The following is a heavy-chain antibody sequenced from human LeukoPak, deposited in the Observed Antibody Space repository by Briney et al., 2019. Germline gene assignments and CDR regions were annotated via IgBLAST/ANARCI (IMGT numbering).Heavy chain of an antibody. CDR2: INPSGGST. J-gene: IGHJ4*02. CDR1: GYTFTSYY. Sequence: ASVKVSCKASGYTFTSYYMHWVRQAPGQGLEWMGIINPSGGSTSYAQKFQGRVTMTRDMSTSTVYMELSSLRSEDTAVYYCASGGSSGWYGRSFFDYWGQGTLVTVSS. D-gene: IGHD6-19*01. CDR3: ASGGSSGWYGRSFFDY. V-gene: IGHV1-46*01.